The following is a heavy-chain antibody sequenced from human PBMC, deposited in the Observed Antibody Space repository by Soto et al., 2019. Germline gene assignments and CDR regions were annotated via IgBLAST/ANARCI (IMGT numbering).Heavy chain of an antibody. CDR2: INPSSST. V-gene: IGHV1-46*03. J-gene: IGHJ4*02. D-gene: IGHD2-15*01. CDR3: ARVYCSGGSCYSIDS. CDR1: GYTFTSYY. Sequence: QVQLVQSGAEVKKPGASVKVSCKASGYTFTSYYMHWVRQAPGQGLEWMGIINPSSSTTYAQKFQGRVTMTRDTYTSTVYMELSSLRSEDTAVYYCARVYCSGGSCYSIDSWGQGTLVTVSS.